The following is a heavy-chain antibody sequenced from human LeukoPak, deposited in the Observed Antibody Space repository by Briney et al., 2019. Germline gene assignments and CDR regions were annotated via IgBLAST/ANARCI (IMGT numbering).Heavy chain of an antibody. J-gene: IGHJ4*02. CDR1: GYTFTGYY. Sequence: ASVKVSCKASGYTFTGYYMHWVRQAPGQGLEWMGWMNPNSGNTGYAQKFQGRVTMTRNTSISTAYMELSSLRSEDTAVYYCARGGYSYGFLTIYYFDYWGQGTLVTVSS. D-gene: IGHD5-18*01. CDR2: MNPNSGNT. V-gene: IGHV1-8*02. CDR3: ARGGYSYGFLTIYYFDY.